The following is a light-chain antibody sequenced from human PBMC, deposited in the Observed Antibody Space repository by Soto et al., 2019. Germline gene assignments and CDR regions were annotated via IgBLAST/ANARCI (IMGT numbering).Light chain of an antibody. CDR2: EVS. CDR1: SSDVGGYNY. V-gene: IGLV2-8*01. CDR3: TSHAGSNNYV. Sequence: HSALTQPPSASGSPGQSVTISCTGTSSDVGGYNYVSWHQQHPGKAPKLIISEVSKRPSGVPDRFSGSKSGNTASLTVSGLQAEDEADYYCTSHAGSNNYVFGTGTKVTVL. J-gene: IGLJ1*01.